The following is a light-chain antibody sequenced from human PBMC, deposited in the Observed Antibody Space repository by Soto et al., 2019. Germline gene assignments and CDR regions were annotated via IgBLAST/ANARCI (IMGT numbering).Light chain of an antibody. V-gene: IGKV1-5*03. Sequence: DIQTTQSPSTLPACVGDRVAITCRASQDIGSSLAWYQQKTGKAPKLLIYKASTLESGVPSRFSGSGSGTEFTLTISSLQPDDFATYYCQQYSSYSWTFGQGTKVEIK. CDR1: QDIGSS. J-gene: IGKJ1*01. CDR2: KAS. CDR3: QQYSSYSWT.